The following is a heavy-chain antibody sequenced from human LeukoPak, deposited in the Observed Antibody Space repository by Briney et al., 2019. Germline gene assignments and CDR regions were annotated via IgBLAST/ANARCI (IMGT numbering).Heavy chain of an antibody. CDR2: IYSGGST. D-gene: IGHD3-22*01. V-gene: IGHV3-53*04. CDR1: GFTVSSNY. J-gene: IGHJ4*02. CDR3: AKDEADYDGLYYFDY. Sequence: GGSLRLSCAASGFTVSSNYMSWVRQAPGKGLEWVSVIYSGGSTYYADSVKGRFTISRHNSKNTLYLQMNSLRAEDTAVYYCAKDEADYDGLYYFDYWGQGTLVTVSS.